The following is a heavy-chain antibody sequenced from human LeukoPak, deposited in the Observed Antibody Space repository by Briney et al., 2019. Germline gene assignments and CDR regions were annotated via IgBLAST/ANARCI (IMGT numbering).Heavy chain of an antibody. CDR1: GGSISSGGYY. D-gene: IGHD3-10*01. CDR3: ARDRISMVRGVKGHAFDI. Sequence: SETLSLTCTVSGGSISSGGYYWSWIRQHPGKGLEWIGYIYYSGSTYYNPSLKSRVTISVDTSKNQFSLKLSSVTAADTAVYYCARDRISMVRGVKGHAFDIWGQGTMVTVSS. V-gene: IGHV4-31*03. J-gene: IGHJ3*02. CDR2: IYYSGST.